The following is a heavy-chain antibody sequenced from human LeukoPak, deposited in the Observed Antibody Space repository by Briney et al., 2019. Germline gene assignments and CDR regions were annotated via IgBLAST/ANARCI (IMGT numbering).Heavy chain of an antibody. V-gene: IGHV3-23*01. Sequence: GGSLRLSCVASGFIFRDYAMGWVRQAPGKGLEWVSTISKSGDGMFYADSVKGRFTISRDNSKNTLNMHLNSLRAEDTAVYYCAKHNGWELHDHRFDYWGQGTLVTVSS. CDR1: GFIFRDYA. D-gene: IGHD2-15*01. CDR2: ISKSGDGM. J-gene: IGHJ4*02. CDR3: AKHNGWELHDHRFDY.